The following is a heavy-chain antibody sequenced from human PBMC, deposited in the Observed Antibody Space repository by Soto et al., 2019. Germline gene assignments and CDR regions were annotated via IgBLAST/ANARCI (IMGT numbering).Heavy chain of an antibody. J-gene: IGHJ4*02. CDR2: ISAHNGNT. Sequence: QVHLVQSGAEVKKPGDSVKVSCKASGYTFTSYGITWVRQAPGQGLEWMGWISAHNGNTDYAHKLQGRVIVTRDTSTCTAYMELRSLRADDTAVYYCARGRYGDYWGQGDLVTVSS. D-gene: IGHD1-1*01. CDR1: GYTFTSYG. CDR3: ARGRYGDY. V-gene: IGHV1-18*01.